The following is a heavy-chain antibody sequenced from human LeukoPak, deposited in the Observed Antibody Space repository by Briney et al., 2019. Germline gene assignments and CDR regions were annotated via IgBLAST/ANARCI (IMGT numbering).Heavy chain of an antibody. CDR3: AKGGVGATTPFDY. V-gene: IGHV3-23*01. J-gene: IGHJ4*02. CDR1: GFTFSSFW. D-gene: IGHD1-26*01. Sequence: PGGSLRLSCAASGFTFSSFWMSWVRQAPGKGLEWVSAISGSGGSTYYADSVKGRFTISRDNSKNTLYLQMNSLRAEDTAVYYCAKGGVGATTPFDYWGQGTLVTVSS. CDR2: ISGSGGST.